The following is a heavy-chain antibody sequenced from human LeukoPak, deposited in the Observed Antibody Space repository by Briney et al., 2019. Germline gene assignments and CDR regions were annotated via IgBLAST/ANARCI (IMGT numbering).Heavy chain of an antibody. D-gene: IGHD1-14*01. CDR2: IYPGDSDT. V-gene: IGHV5-51*01. Sequence: GESLKISCKGSGYSFTSYWIGWVRQMPGKGLEWMGIIYPGDSDTRYSPSFQGQVIISADKSISTAYLQWSSLKASDTAMYYCARHNHRLTLGYYYMDVWGKGTTVTVSS. CDR1: GYSFTSYW. CDR3: ARHNHRLTLGYYYMDV. J-gene: IGHJ6*03.